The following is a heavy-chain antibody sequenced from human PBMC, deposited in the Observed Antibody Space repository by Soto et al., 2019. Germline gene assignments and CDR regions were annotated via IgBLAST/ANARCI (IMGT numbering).Heavy chain of an antibody. CDR3: ARARSSGYYYNWFDP. V-gene: IGHV4-30-2*01. D-gene: IGHD3-22*01. Sequence: SETLSLTCAVSGGSISSGGYSWSWIRQPPGKGLEWIGYIYHSGSTYYNPSLKSRVTISVDRSKNQFSLRLSSVTAADTAVYYCARARSSGYYYNWFDPWGQGTLVTVSS. CDR1: GGSISSGGYS. J-gene: IGHJ5*02. CDR2: IYHSGST.